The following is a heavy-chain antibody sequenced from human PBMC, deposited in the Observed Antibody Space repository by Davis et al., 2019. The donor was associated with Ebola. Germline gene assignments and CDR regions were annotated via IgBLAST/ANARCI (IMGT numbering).Heavy chain of an antibody. D-gene: IGHD3-22*01. V-gene: IGHV3-23*01. CDR1: GFNFRAYS. J-gene: IGHJ3*02. CDR2: IRDSEVT. Sequence: PGGSLRLSCAASGFNFRAYSINWVRQAPGKGLEWVANIRDSEVTYYADSVKGRFTISRDNSKSTLYLQMDSLRAEDTALYYCAKEPSSGYAFDIWGQGTMVTVSS. CDR3: AKEPSSGYAFDI.